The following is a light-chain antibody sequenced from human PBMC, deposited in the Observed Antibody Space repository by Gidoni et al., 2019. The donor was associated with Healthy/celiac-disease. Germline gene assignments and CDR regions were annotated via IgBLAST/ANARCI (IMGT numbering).Light chain of an antibody. CDR2: AAS. V-gene: IGKV1-39*01. CDR3: QQSYNTPPDT. J-gene: IGKJ2*01. Sequence: DIQTSQSSSFLSASVGDRGSITCWASQSMSSYLNCYQQKPGKAPKPLIYAASSLQNEVPSRFSSSGSGADFTLTISSLLPEDFATYYCQQSYNTPPDTFXQXTKLXIK. CDR1: QSMSSY.